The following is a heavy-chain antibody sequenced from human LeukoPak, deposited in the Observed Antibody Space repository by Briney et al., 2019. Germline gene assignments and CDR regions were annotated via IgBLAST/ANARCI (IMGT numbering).Heavy chain of an antibody. Sequence: ASVKVSCKASGYTFTSYGISWVRQAPGQGLEWMGWISAYNGNTNYAQKLQGRVTMTTDTSTSTAYMELRSLRSDDTAVYYCARVFQGGSSWYHNWFDPWGQGTLVTVSS. V-gene: IGHV1-18*01. D-gene: IGHD6-13*01. CDR3: ARVFQGGSSWYHNWFDP. CDR1: GYTFTSYG. J-gene: IGHJ5*02. CDR2: ISAYNGNT.